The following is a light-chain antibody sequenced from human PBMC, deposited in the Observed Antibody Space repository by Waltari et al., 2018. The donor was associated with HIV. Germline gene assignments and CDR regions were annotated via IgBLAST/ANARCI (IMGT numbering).Light chain of an antibody. CDR1: RDVKVANVR. CDR2: YKSDSDN. CDR3: MIWYGNIWV. V-gene: IGLV5-45*01. Sequence: QAVVTQPPSLSASPGASASLTCTLRRDVKVANVRLYWYLQKPGSPPRFLLRYKSDSDNSRASGVPSRFSGSTDGPANVGKLVISGLQSEDEADYYCMIWYGNIWVFGGGTKLTVL. J-gene: IGLJ3*02.